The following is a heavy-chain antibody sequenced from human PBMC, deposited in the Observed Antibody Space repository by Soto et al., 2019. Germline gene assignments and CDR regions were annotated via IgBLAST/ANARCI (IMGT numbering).Heavy chain of an antibody. CDR3: AKQGGKYGIRSFDP. V-gene: IGHV4-59*08. CDR1: GDPINNYY. Sequence: PSETLSLTCTVPGDPINNYYWSWIRQPPGKGLEWIGYIYYSGNTKYNPSLKSRVTISVDTSKNQFSLRLTSVTAADTAVYYCAKQGGKYGIRSFDPWGQGTLVTVSS. CDR2: IYYSGNT. D-gene: IGHD1-1*01. J-gene: IGHJ5*02.